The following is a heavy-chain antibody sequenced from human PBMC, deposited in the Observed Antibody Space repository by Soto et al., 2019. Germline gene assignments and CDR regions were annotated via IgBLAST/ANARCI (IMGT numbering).Heavy chain of an antibody. CDR3: ARSSGVSATNWFDA. D-gene: IGHD3-10*01. V-gene: IGHV4-4*02. CDR1: GGSISSINW. Sequence: QVHLQESGPGLVKPSGTLSLTCGVSGGSISSINWWSWVRQTPGKGLEWIGEIYYSGSTNYNPSLPSRVTMSIAKSKNQFFLNLTSVPAADTALYYCARSSGVSATNWFDAWGQGTLVTVSS. CDR2: IYYSGST. J-gene: IGHJ5*02.